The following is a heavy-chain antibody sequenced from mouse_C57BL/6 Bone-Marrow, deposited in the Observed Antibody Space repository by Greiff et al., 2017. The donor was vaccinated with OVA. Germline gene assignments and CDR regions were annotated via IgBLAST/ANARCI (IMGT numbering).Heavy chain of an antibody. J-gene: IGHJ2*01. CDR1: GYAFSSYW. CDR2: IYPGDGDT. V-gene: IGHV1-80*01. Sequence: QVQLQQSGAELVKPGASVKISCKASGYAFSSYWMNWVKQRPGKGLEWIGQIYPGDGDTNYNGKFKGKATLTADKSSSTAYMQLSSLTSEDSAVYFCARGRGYYGNFFDYWGQGTTLTVSS. D-gene: IGHD2-1*01. CDR3: ARGRGYYGNFFDY.